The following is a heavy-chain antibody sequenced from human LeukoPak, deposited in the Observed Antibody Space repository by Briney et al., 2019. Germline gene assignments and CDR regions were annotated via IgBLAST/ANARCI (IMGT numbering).Heavy chain of an antibody. CDR1: GFTFSSYE. J-gene: IGHJ4*02. V-gene: IGHV3-74*01. Sequence: GGSLRLSCAASGFTFSSYEMNWVCHSPGKGLVWVSRINRDGRSTTYADSVKGRFTISRDNAKNTLYLQIKSLRAEDTAVYYCARHLYDILTGPSFDYWGQGTLVTVSS. D-gene: IGHD3-9*01. CDR2: INRDGRST. CDR3: ARHLYDILTGPSFDY.